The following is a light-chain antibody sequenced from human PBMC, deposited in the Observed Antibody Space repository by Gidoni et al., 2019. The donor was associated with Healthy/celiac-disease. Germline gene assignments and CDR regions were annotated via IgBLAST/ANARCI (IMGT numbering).Light chain of an antibody. V-gene: IGKV1-33*01. CDR1: QDISNY. CDR2: EAS. J-gene: IGKJ4*01. CDR3: QQYDNLPPLT. Sequence: DIQMTQSPSSLSASVGDRVTITCQASQDISNYLNWYQQKPGKGPKLLIYEASNLETGVPSRFSGSGSGKDFTFTISSLQPEDIATYYCQQYDNLPPLTFGGGTKVEIK.